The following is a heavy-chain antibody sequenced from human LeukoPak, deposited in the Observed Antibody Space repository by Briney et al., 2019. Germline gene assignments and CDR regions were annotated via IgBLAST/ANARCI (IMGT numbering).Heavy chain of an antibody. Sequence: PSETLSPTCAVYGGSFSGYYWSWIRQPPGKGLEWIGEINHSGSTNYNPSLKSRVTISVDTSKNQFSLKLSSVTAADTAVYYCARGPMVRGVRYYYYYMDVWGKGTTVTVSS. J-gene: IGHJ6*03. CDR3: ARGPMVRGVRYYYYYMDV. D-gene: IGHD3-10*01. CDR2: INHSGST. V-gene: IGHV4-34*01. CDR1: GGSFSGYY.